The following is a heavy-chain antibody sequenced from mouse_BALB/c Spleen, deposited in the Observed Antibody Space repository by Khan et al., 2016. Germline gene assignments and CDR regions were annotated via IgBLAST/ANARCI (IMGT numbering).Heavy chain of an antibody. CDR3: ASSTHFGNNGPFAY. D-gene: IGHD1-1*01. V-gene: IGHV9-2-1*01. CDR2: IYTETGEL. CDR1: GYTFTDYS. J-gene: IGHJ3*01. Sequence: QIQLVQSGPELKKPGETVKISCKASGYTFTDYSMHWVRQAPGQGLKWMGWIYTETGELTYADDFKGRFAFSLETSASTAYLLINILKNEDSATYFWASSTHFGNNGPFAYWGQGTLVTVSA.